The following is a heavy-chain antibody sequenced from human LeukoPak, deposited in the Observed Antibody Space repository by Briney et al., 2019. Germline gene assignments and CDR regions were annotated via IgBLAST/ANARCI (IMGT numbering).Heavy chain of an antibody. V-gene: IGHV1-8*01. D-gene: IGHD3-3*01. Sequence: ASVKVSCKASGHTFTSYDINWVRQATGQGLEWMGWMSPNSGNTGYAQKFQGRVTMTRNTSISTAYMELSSLRSEDTAVYYCARGPTDDSWSGYPWWLDPWGQGTLVTVPS. CDR1: GHTFTSYD. CDR2: MSPNSGNT. J-gene: IGHJ5*02. CDR3: ARGPTDDSWSGYPWWLDP.